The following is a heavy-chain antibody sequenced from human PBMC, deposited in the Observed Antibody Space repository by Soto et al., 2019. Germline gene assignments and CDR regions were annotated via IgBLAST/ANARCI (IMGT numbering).Heavy chain of an antibody. CDR2: ISSSSSYT. J-gene: IGHJ4*02. CDR3: ARSMTTVTYDFDY. CDR1: GFTFSDYY. V-gene: IGHV3-11*06. D-gene: IGHD4-17*01. Sequence: GGSLRLSCAASGFTFSDYYMSWIRQAPGKGLEWVSYISSSSSYTNYADSVKGRFTISRDNAKNSLYLQMNSLRAEDTAVYYCARSMTTVTYDFDYWGQGTLVTVSS.